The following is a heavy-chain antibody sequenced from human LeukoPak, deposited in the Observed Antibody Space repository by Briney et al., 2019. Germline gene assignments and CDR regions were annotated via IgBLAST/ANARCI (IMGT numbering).Heavy chain of an antibody. CDR2: ISGSGGDT. CDR1: GFTFSSYA. CDR3: ARDLSYSSGWFDY. J-gene: IGHJ4*02. V-gene: IGHV3-23*01. D-gene: IGHD6-25*01. Sequence: GGSLRLSCAASGFTFSSYAMSWVRQPPGKGLEWVSAISGSGGDTFYADSVKGRFTISRENFKNTLSLEMNSLRADDTALYYCARDLSYSSGWFDYWGQGTLVTVSS.